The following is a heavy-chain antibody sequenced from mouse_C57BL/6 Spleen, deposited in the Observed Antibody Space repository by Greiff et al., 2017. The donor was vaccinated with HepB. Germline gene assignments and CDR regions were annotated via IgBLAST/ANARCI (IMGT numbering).Heavy chain of an antibody. V-gene: IGHV1-50*01. CDR1: GYTFTSYW. J-gene: IGHJ3*01. D-gene: IGHD2-5*01. CDR3: ATYYSNPFAY. CDR2: IDPSDSYT. Sequence: QVQLQQPGAELVKPGASVKLSCKASGYTFTSYWMQWVKQRPGQGLEWIGEIDPSDSYTNYNQKFKGKATLTVDTSSSTAYMQLSSLTSEDSAFYYCATYYSNPFAYWGQGTLVTVSA.